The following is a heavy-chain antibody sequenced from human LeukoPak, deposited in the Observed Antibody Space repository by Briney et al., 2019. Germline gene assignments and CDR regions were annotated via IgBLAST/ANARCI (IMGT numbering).Heavy chain of an antibody. Sequence: PGGSLRLSCAASGFTFSSYSMNWVRQAPGKGLDWVSSISSSSSYIYYADSVKGRFTISRDNAKNSLYLQMNSLRAEDTAVYYCARDLMVQGVIMLDYWGQGTLVTVSS. V-gene: IGHV3-21*01. J-gene: IGHJ4*02. CDR2: ISSSSSYI. CDR3: ARDLMVQGVIMLDY. CDR1: GFTFSSYS. D-gene: IGHD3-10*01.